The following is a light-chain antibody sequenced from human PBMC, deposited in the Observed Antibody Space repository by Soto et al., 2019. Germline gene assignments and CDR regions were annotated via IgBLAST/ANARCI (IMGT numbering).Light chain of an antibody. CDR3: QSYDSSLSGGV. V-gene: IGLV1-40*01. CDR1: SSNIGAGYD. CDR2: GNS. J-gene: IGLJ3*02. Sequence: QSVLTQPPSVSGAPGQRVTISCTGSSSNIGAGYDVHWYQQLPGTAPKLLIYGNSNRPSGVPDRFSGSKSGTSASLAITGLQAEDGGDYYCQSYDSSLSGGVFGGGTKLPVL.